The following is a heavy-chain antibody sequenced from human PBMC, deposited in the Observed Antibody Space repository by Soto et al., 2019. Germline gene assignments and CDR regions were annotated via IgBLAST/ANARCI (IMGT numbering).Heavy chain of an antibody. V-gene: IGHV4-31*03. Sequence: QVQLQESGPGQVQPSQTLSLTCTVSGGSISSGGYYWSWIRQHPGKGLEWIGYIYSSGITYYNPSLRSRVTMSVDMSMNHFSLSLNSVTAADTAVYYCATKPNGLYYFAYWGQGTLVTVSS. D-gene: IGHD2-8*01. CDR2: IYSSGIT. CDR3: ATKPNGLYYFAY. J-gene: IGHJ4*02. CDR1: GGSISSGGYY.